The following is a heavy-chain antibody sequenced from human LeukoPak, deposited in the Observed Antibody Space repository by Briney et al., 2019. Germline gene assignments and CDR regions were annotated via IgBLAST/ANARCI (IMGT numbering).Heavy chain of an antibody. Sequence: KSSETLSLTCTVSGGSVSSYYWSWIRQPPGKGLEWIGYIYYSGSTNYNPSLKSRVTISVDTSKNQFSLKLNSITTADTAVYYCARVRLGGTYLDAFDIWGQGTMVTVSS. CDR3: ARVRLGGTYLDAFDI. CDR1: GGSVSSYY. J-gene: IGHJ3*02. CDR2: IYYSGST. D-gene: IGHD1-26*01. V-gene: IGHV4-59*02.